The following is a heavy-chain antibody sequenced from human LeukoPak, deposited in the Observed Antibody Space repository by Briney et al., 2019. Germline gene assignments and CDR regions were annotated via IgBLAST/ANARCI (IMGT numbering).Heavy chain of an antibody. D-gene: IGHD3-10*01. CDR3: ARGSLWFGELFPTEDY. Sequence: SETLSLTCTVSGGSISSYHWSWIRQPPGKGLEWIGYIYYSGSTNYNPSLKSRVTISVDTSKNQFSLKLSSVTAADTAVYYCARGSLWFGELFPTEDYWGQGTLVTVSS. CDR1: GGSISSYH. J-gene: IGHJ4*02. V-gene: IGHV4-59*01. CDR2: IYYSGST.